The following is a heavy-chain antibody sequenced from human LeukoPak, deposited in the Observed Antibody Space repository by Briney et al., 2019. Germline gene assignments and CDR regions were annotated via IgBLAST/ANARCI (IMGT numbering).Heavy chain of an antibody. CDR3: ARDINGYYYDSHGYYPTDL. CDR1: GYIFTSYG. J-gene: IGHJ5*02. Sequence: GASVKVSCKASGYIFTSYGLSWVRQATGQGLEWMGWISVYNGNTNYPQRLQGRVTMTTDTSTTTAYMELRSLRSDDTAVYYCARDINGYYYDSHGYYPTDLWGQGTLVTVSS. CDR2: ISVYNGNT. V-gene: IGHV1-18*01. D-gene: IGHD3-22*01.